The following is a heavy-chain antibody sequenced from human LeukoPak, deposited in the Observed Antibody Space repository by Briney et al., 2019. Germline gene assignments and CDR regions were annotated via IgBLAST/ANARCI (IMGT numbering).Heavy chain of an antibody. V-gene: IGHV4-59*01. D-gene: IGHD3/OR15-3a*01. J-gene: IGHJ5*02. CDR2: IYYTGST. CDR3: ARRWTGRFDP. CDR1: GVSISSYY. Sequence: PSETLSLTCTASGVSISSYYWSWIRQPPGKGLEWIGYIYYTGSTNYNPSLKSRVTISADTSTNQFSLKLTSVTAADTAVYYCARRWTGRFDPWGQGTLVTVSS.